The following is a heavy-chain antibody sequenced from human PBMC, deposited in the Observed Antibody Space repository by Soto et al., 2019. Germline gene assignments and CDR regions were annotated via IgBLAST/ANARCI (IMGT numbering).Heavy chain of an antibody. CDR2: INHSGST. J-gene: IGHJ5*02. Sequence: SETLSLTCAVYGGSFSGYYWSWIRQPPGKGLEWIGEINHSGSTNYNPSLKSRVTISVDTSKNQFSLKLSSVTAADTAVYYCARRLYDFWSGYYSWFDPWGQGTLVTVSS. CDR1: GGSFSGYY. CDR3: ARRLYDFWSGYYSWFDP. D-gene: IGHD3-3*01. V-gene: IGHV4-34*01.